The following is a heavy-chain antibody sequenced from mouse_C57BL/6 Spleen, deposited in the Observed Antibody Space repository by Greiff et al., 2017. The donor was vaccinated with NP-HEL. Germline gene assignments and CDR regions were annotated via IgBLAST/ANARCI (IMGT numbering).Heavy chain of an antibody. D-gene: IGHD2-3*01. CDR3: ARSGDGYYVYFDY. CDR2: INPSTGGT. Sequence: VQLQQSGPELVKPGASVKISCKASGYSFTGYYMNWVKQSPEKSLEWIGEINPSTGGTTYNQKFKAKATLTVDKSSSTAYMQLKSLTSEDSAVYYCARSGDGYYVYFDYWGQGTTLTVSS. V-gene: IGHV1-42*01. CDR1: GYSFTGYY. J-gene: IGHJ2*01.